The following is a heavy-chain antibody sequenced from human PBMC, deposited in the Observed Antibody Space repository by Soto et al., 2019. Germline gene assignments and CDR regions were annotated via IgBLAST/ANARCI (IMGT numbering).Heavy chain of an antibody. V-gene: IGHV3-23*01. J-gene: IGHJ4*02. Sequence: PGGSLRLSCAASGFSFGSYALSWVRQAPGKGLEWVSTISGSDGKTFYADSVKGRFSISRDTSQRTLYLQMNSLRADDTAMYYCARWSYLDYWGQGTRVTVSS. CDR1: GFSFGSYA. CDR3: ARWSYLDY. D-gene: IGHD3-3*01. CDR2: ISGSDGKT.